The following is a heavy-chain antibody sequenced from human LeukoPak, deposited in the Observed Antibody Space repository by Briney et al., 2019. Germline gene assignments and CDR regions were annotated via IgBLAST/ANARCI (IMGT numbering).Heavy chain of an antibody. V-gene: IGHV3-9*01. Sequence: GGSLRLSCAASGFTFDDYAMHWVRQAPGKGLEWVSGISWNSGSIGYADSVKGRFTISRDNAKNSLYLQMNSLRAEDTAVYYCATVRMGATPFDYWGQGTLVTVSS. CDR2: ISWNSGSI. CDR1: GFTFDDYA. CDR3: ATVRMGATPFDY. J-gene: IGHJ4*02. D-gene: IGHD1-26*01.